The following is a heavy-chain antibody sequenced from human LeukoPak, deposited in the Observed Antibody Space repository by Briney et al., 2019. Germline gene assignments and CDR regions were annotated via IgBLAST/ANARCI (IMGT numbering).Heavy chain of an antibody. V-gene: IGHV3-21*01. Sequence: PGGSLRLSCTASGFTFSSYRVMWLAEARGEGVECLASVSVSSNYIYYADSVKGRFTISRDNAKNSLYLQMDSLRADDTAVYYCARDPPPCAYGMDVWGQGTTVTVSS. CDR3: ARDPPPCAYGMDV. CDR1: GFTFSSYR. J-gene: IGHJ6*02. CDR2: VSVSSNYI.